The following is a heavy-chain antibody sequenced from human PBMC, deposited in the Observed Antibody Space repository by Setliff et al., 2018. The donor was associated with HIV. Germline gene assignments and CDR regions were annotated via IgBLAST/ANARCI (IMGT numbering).Heavy chain of an antibody. CDR1: GGSISSYY. Sequence: SETLSLTCTVSGGSISSYYWSWIRQPPGKGLEWIGYIYYSGSTNYNPSLKSRVTISVDTSKNQSSLKLSSVTAADTAVYYCARAADYGSGSYIGYWGQGTLVTVSS. CDR2: IYYSGST. D-gene: IGHD3-10*01. V-gene: IGHV4-59*01. J-gene: IGHJ4*02. CDR3: ARAADYGSGSYIGY.